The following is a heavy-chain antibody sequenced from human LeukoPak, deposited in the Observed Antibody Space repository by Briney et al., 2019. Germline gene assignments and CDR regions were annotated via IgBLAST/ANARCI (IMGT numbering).Heavy chain of an antibody. D-gene: IGHD4-17*01. CDR2: IHPGDSDT. Sequence: GESLKISCKGSGYSFTSYWIGWVRQMPGKGLEWMGIIHPGDSDTRYSPSFRGQVTISADKSISTAYLQWSSLKAPDTAMYYCARLPPTVTASWYFDYWGQGTLVTVSS. V-gene: IGHV5-51*01. CDR1: GYSFTSYW. J-gene: IGHJ4*02. CDR3: ARLPPTVTASWYFDY.